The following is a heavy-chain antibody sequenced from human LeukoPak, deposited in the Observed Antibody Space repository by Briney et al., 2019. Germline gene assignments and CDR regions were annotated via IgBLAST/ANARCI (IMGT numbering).Heavy chain of an antibody. CDR1: GFTFSSYA. CDR3: ARDTSYCSSTSCYLHY. CDR2: ISYDGSNK. Sequence: GGSLRLSCAASGFTFSSYAMHWIRQAPGKGLEWVAVISYDGSNKYYADSVKGRFTISRDNSKNTLYLQMNSLRAEDTAVYYCARDTSYCSSTSCYLHYWGQGTLVTVS. V-gene: IGHV3-30*01. D-gene: IGHD2-2*01. J-gene: IGHJ4*02.